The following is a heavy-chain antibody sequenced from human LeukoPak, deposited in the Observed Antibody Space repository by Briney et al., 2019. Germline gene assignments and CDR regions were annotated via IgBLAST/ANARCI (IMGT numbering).Heavy chain of an antibody. CDR2: IKQDGSEK. Sequence: GGSLRLSCAASGFTSSSYWMSWVRQAPGKGLEWVANIKQDGSEKYYVDSVKGRFTISRDNAKNSLYLQMNSLRAEDTAVYYCARRSIAVAGTHYYYYMDVWGKGTTVTVSS. CDR3: ARRSIAVAGTHYYYYMDV. D-gene: IGHD6-19*01. CDR1: GFTSSSYW. J-gene: IGHJ6*03. V-gene: IGHV3-7*01.